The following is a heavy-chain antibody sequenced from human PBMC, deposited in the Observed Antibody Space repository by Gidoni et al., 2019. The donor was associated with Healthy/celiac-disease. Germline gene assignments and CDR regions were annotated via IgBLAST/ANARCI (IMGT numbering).Heavy chain of an antibody. J-gene: IGHJ6*03. V-gene: IGHV5-10-1*03. D-gene: IGHD3-10*01. CDR3: ARQAFGGGRYYYMDV. CDR2: IDPSDSYT. CDR1: GYSFTSYW. Sequence: EVQRVQSGAEVKKTGAALRISGKGSGYSFTSYWISWVRQMPGKGLEWMGRIDPSDSYTNYSPSFLGHVTISADKSISTAYLQWSRLKASDTAMYYCARQAFGGGRYYYMDVWGKGTTVTVSS.